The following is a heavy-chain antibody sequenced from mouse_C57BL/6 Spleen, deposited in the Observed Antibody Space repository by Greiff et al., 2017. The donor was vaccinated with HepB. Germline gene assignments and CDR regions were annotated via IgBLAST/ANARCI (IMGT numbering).Heavy chain of an antibody. J-gene: IGHJ1*03. D-gene: IGHD1-1*01. CDR2: IFPGSGST. CDR3: ARGVYYYGSSYCWYFDV. Sequence: VQLQESGPELVKPGASVKISCKASGYTFTDYYINWVKQRPGQGLEWIGWIFPGSGSTYYNEKFKGKATLTVDKSSSTAYMLLSSLTSEDSAVYFCARGVYYYGSSYCWYFDVWGTGTTVTVSS. CDR1: GYTFTDYY. V-gene: IGHV1-75*01.